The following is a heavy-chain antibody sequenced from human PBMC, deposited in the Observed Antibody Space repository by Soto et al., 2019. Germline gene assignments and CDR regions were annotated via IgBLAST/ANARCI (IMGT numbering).Heavy chain of an antibody. CDR2: IYYSGST. CDR1: GGSVSSGSYY. Sequence: SETLSLTCTVSGGSVSSGSYYWSWIRQPPGKGLEWIGYIYYSGSTNYNPSLKSRVTIPVDTSKNQFSLKLSSVTAADTAVYYCARGYGRNFDYWGQGTLVTISS. V-gene: IGHV4-61*01. D-gene: IGHD5-18*01. J-gene: IGHJ4*02. CDR3: ARGYGRNFDY.